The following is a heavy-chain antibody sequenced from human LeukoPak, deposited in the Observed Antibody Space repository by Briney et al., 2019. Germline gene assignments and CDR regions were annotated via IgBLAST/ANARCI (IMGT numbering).Heavy chain of an antibody. CDR1: GGSFSGYY. Sequence: PSETLSLTCAVYGGSFSGYYWSWIRQPPGKGLEWIGEINHSGSTNYNPSLKSRVTISVDTSKNQCSLKLSSVTAADTAVSYCARGLVSSSWYRYYYYYMDVWGKGTTVTVSS. CDR2: INHSGST. V-gene: IGHV4-34*01. D-gene: IGHD6-13*01. J-gene: IGHJ6*03. CDR3: ARGLVSSSWYRYYYYYMDV.